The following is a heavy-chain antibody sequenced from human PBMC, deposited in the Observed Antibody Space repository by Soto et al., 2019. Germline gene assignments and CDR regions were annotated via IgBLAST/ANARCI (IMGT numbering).Heavy chain of an antibody. V-gene: IGHV3-23*01. CDR2: ISGSGGST. CDR3: AKMNGYDYYYYYGMDV. Sequence: GGSLRLSCAASGFTFSSYAMSWVRQAPGKGLEWVSAISGSGGSTYYADSVKGRFTISRDNSKNTLYLQMNSLRAEDTAVYYCAKMNGYDYYYYYGMDVWGQGTTVTVSS. J-gene: IGHJ6*02. CDR1: GFTFSSYA. D-gene: IGHD5-12*01.